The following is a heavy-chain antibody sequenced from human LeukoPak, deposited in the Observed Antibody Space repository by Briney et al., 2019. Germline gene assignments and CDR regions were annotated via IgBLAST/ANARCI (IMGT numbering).Heavy chain of an antibody. Sequence: PGGSLRLSCAASGFTFSSYGMHWVRQAPGKGLEWVAVIWYDGSNKYYADSVKGRFTISRDNSKNTLYLQMNSLRAEDTAVYYCARDRGAATGGNDYWGQGTLVTVSS. CDR2: IWYDGSNK. J-gene: IGHJ4*02. V-gene: IGHV3-33*01. CDR1: GFTFSSYG. D-gene: IGHD1-14*01. CDR3: ARDRGAATGGNDY.